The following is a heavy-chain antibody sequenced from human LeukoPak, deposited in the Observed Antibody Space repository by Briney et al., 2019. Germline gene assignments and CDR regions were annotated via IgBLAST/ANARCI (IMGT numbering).Heavy chain of an antibody. CDR2: TYYRSKWYN. V-gene: IGHV6-1*01. CDR3: ARGSTALFDF. Sequence: SQTLSLTCVTSGDSVSSNSASWNWIRQSPSRGLEWLGRTYYRSKWYNDYAVSVKSRMTINPDTSKNQFSLQLNSVTPEDTAVYYCARGSTALFDFWGQGTLVTVSS. CDR1: GDSVSSNSAS. D-gene: IGHD1-26*01. J-gene: IGHJ4*02.